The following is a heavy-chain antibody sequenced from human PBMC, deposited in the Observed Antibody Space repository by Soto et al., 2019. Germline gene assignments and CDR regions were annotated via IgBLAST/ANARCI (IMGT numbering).Heavy chain of an antibody. CDR1: GGSFSGNY. J-gene: IGHJ4*02. V-gene: IGHV4-34*01. CDR3: ARGYGSGSYYAY. CDR2: INRGGDT. Sequence: QVQLQQWGAGLLKPSETLSLTCAVYGGSFSGNYWSWIRQPPGKGLEWIGEINRGGDTNYNPSLKSRXXIXAXXSKNQFSLKVSSVTAADTAVYYCARGYGSGSYYAYWGQGTLVTVSS. D-gene: IGHD3-10*01.